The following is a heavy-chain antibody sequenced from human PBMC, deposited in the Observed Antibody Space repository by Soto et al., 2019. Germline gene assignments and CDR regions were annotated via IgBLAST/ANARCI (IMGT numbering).Heavy chain of an antibody. J-gene: IGHJ6*02. V-gene: IGHV1-2*02. CDR2: INPNSGGT. D-gene: IGHD3-10*01. CDR3: ARTSNYYGSGSYYPYYYYYYGMDV. CDR1: GYTFTGYY. Sequence: ASVKVSCKASGYTFTGYYMHWVRQAPGQGLEWMGGINPNSGGTNYAQKFQGRVTMTRDTSISTAYMELSRLRSDDTAVYYWARTSNYYGSGSYYPYYYYYYGMDVWGQGTAVTVSS.